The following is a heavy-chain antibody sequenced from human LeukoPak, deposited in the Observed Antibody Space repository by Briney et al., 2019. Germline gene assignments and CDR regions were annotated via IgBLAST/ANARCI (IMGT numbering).Heavy chain of an antibody. CDR3: AKEYSSGWHDAFDI. CDR1: GFTVSSNY. J-gene: IGHJ3*02. D-gene: IGHD6-19*01. V-gene: IGHV3-66*02. Sequence: GGSLRLSCAASGFTVSSNYMSWVRQAPGKGLEGVSVIYSGGSTYYADSVGGRFSISRDNSKNPLYLQMNSLRAEDTAVYHCAKEYSSGWHDAFDIWGQGTMVTVSS. CDR2: IYSGGST.